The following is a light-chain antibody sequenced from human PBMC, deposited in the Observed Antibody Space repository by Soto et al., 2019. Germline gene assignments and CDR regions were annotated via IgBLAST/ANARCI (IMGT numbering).Light chain of an antibody. CDR2: DVT. V-gene: IGLV2-14*03. CDR3: SSSTSSRTL. J-gene: IGLJ2*01. Sequence: QSALTQPASVSGSPGQSITISCTGTTSDVGDNNYVSWYQQHPGKAPKLMIYDVTDRPSGVSNRFSGSKSGNTASLTISGLQAEDEADYYCSSSTSSRTLFGGGTKLTVL. CDR1: TSDVGDNNY.